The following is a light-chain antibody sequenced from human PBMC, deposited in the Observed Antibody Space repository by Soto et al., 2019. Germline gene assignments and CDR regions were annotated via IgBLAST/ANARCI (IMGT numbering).Light chain of an antibody. CDR1: SSNIGAGYD. CDR2: GNS. V-gene: IGLV1-40*01. J-gene: IGLJ3*02. Sequence: QSVLTQPPSVSGAPGQRVTISCTGSSSNIGAGYDVHWYQQLPGTAPKLLISGNSNRPSWVPDRFSGSKSGTSASLAITGLQAEDEADYYCQSYDSSLRGWVFGGGTKLTVL. CDR3: QSYDSSLRGWV.